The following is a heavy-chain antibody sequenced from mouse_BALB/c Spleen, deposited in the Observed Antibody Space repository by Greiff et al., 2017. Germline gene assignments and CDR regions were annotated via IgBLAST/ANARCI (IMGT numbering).Heavy chain of an antibody. J-gene: IGHJ4*01. V-gene: IGHV5-17*02. Sequence: EVKVEESGGGLVKPGGSLKLSCAASGFTFSSFGMHWVRQAPEKGLEWVAYISSGSSTIYYADTVKGRFTISRDNPKNTLFLQMTSLRSKDTAMYYCARWGSPYAIAYWGQGTSVTVSS. CDR2: ISSGSSTI. CDR3: ARWGSPYAIAY. CDR1: GFTFSSFG.